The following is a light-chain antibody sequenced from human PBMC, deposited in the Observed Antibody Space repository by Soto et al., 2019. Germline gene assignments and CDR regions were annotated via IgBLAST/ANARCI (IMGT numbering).Light chain of an antibody. CDR1: SSDIGAYNY. CDR2: EVT. CDR3: SSYTTTGTRV. J-gene: IGLJ1*01. V-gene: IGLV2-14*01. Sequence: QSVLTQPASVSGSPGPSITISCTGTSSDIGAYNYVSWYQHHPGEAPELIIYEVTYRPSGVSDRFSGSKSANTASLTISGLQAEDEADYYCSSYTTTGTRVFGTGTKVTVL.